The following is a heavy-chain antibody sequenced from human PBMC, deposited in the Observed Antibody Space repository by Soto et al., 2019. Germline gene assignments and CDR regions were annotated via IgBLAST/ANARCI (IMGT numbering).Heavy chain of an antibody. J-gene: IGHJ4*02. V-gene: IGHV1-46*01. D-gene: IGHD6-13*01. Sequence: QVHLVQSGAEVKKPGASVKVSCKASGYIFINYYIHWVRQAPGQGLEWIGIINPNGGSTSYAKKSRGQFTMARAASTSTVHLCLSSLGAAETAVFDCARDLAAADYWGRGTLVPVSS. CDR1: GYIFINYY. CDR3: ARDLAAADY. CDR2: INPNGGST.